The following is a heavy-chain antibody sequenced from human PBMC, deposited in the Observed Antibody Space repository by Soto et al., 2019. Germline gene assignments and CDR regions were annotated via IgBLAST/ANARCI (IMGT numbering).Heavy chain of an antibody. CDR1: GYALTELS. J-gene: IGHJ5*02. D-gene: IGHD3-3*01. CDR3: ATFSTIFEGFDP. CDR2: FDPEDGET. Sequence: SVKVSCKVSGYALTELSMHWVRQAPGKGLEWMGGFDPEDGETIYAQKFQGRVTMTEDTSTDTAYMELSSLRSEDTAVYYCATFSTIFEGFDPWGQGTLVTVSS. V-gene: IGHV1-24*01.